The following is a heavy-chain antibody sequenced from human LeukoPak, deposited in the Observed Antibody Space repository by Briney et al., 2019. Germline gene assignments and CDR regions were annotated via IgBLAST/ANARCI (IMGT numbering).Heavy chain of an antibody. CDR3: ARAQSIAAAGKPPVY. V-gene: IGHV1-18*01. D-gene: IGHD6-13*01. CDR2: ISAYNGNT. CDR1: GYTFTSYG. Sequence: GASVKVSCKASGYTFTSYGISWVRQAPGQGLEWMGWISAYNGNTNYAQKLQGRVTMTTDTSKSTAYMDLRSLRSDDTPVYYCARAQSIAAAGKPPVYWGQGTLVTVSS. J-gene: IGHJ4*02.